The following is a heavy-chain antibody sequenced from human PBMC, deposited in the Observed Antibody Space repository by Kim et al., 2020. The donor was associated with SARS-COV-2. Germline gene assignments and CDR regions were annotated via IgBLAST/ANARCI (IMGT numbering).Heavy chain of an antibody. V-gene: IGHV3-15*01. D-gene: IGHD6-13*01. Sequence: GGSLRLSCAASGFTFSNAWMSWVRQAPGKGLEWVGRIKSKTDGGTTDYAAPVKGRFTISRDDSKNTLYLQMNSLKTEDTAVYYCTTSIAAAGFYYYGMDVWGQGTTVTVSS. CDR3: TTSIAAAGFYYYGMDV. CDR2: IKSKTDGGTT. J-gene: IGHJ6*02. CDR1: GFTFSNAW.